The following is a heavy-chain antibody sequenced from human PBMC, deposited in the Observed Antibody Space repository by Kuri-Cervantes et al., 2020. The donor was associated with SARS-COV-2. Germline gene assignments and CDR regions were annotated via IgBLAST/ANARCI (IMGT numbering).Heavy chain of an antibody. J-gene: IGHJ4*02. V-gene: IGHV4-61*08. CDR1: GGSISSGDYY. CDR3: ARDPYYYGSGSYFDY. Sequence: ESLKISCTFSGGSISSGDYYWSWIRQPPGKGLEWIGYIYYSGSTNYNPSLKSRVTISVDTSKNQFSLKLSSVTAADTAVYYCARDPYYYGSGSYFDYWGQGTLVTVSS. CDR2: IYYSGST. D-gene: IGHD3-10*01.